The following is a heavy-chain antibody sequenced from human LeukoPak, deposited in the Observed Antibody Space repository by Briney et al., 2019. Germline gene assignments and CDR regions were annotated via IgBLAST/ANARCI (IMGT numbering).Heavy chain of an antibody. CDR3: ARSSSSWYGWFDP. CDR1: GGSISSGSYY. Sequence: PSETLSLTCTVSGGSISSGSYYWSWIRQPAGKGLEWIVRIYTSGSTNYNPSLKSRVTISVDTSKNQFFLKLSSVTAADTAVYYCARSSSSWYGWFDPWGQGTLVTVSS. V-gene: IGHV4-61*02. CDR2: IYTSGST. D-gene: IGHD6-13*01. J-gene: IGHJ5*02.